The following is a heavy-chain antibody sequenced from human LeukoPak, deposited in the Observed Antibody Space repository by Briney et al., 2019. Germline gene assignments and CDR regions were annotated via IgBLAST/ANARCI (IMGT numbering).Heavy chain of an antibody. D-gene: IGHD4-17*01. J-gene: IGHJ4*02. CDR1: GFTFTSYE. V-gene: IGHV3-48*03. CDR3: AKGLGDYVVY. Sequence: GGSLRLSCATSGFTFTSYEMTWVRQAPGKGLEWISSISETGTTTYYADSVKGRFTISRDNVKKSVYLQMNSLSAEDTAVYCCAKGLGDYVVYWGQGTLVTVSS. CDR2: ISETGTTT.